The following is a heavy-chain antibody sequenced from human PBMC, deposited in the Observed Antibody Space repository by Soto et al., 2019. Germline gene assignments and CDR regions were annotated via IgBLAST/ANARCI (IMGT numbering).Heavy chain of an antibody. D-gene: IGHD3-3*01. J-gene: IGHJ4*02. V-gene: IGHV4-39*01. CDR2: IYYSGNT. CDR3: ARSSIKPQVFMYPFDS. CDR1: GGSISSSTSYY. Sequence: PSETLSLTCTVSGGSISSSTSYYWDWIRQPPGKGLEWIGNIYYSGNTYYNPSLKSRVTISLDTSKNQFSLRLNSVTAADTAVYYCARSSIKPQVFMYPFDSWSQGTLVTVSS.